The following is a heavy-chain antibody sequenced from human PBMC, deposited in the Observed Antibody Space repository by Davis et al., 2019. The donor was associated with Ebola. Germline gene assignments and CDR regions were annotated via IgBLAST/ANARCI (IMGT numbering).Heavy chain of an antibody. J-gene: IGHJ4*02. Sequence: SATLSLTCAVYGGSFSGYYWSWIRQPPGKGLEWIGEINHSGSTNYNPSLKSRVTISVDTSKNQFSLKLSSVTAADTAVYYCARSSAAHCDYWGQGTQVTVSS. V-gene: IGHV4-34*01. CDR2: INHSGST. D-gene: IGHD2-15*01. CDR1: GGSFSGYY. CDR3: ARSSAAHCDY.